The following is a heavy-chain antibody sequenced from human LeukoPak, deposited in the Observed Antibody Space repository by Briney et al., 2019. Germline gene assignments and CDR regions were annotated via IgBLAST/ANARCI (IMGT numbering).Heavy chain of an antibody. CDR3: AKGSDYDFWSGSVTSFDY. D-gene: IGHD3-3*01. CDR2: ISGSGGST. CDR1: GFTFSSYA. J-gene: IGHJ4*02. Sequence: GSLRLSCAASGFTFSSYAMSWVRQAPGEGLEWVSGISGSGGSTYYADSVKGRFTISRDNSKNTLYLQMNSLRAEDTAVYYCAKGSDYDFWSGSVTSFDYWGQGTLVTVSS. V-gene: IGHV3-23*01.